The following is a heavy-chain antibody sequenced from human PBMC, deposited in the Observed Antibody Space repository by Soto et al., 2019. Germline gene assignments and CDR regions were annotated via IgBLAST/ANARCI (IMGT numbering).Heavy chain of an antibody. J-gene: IGHJ4*02. Sequence: SETLCLTCTVSGGSISSSGYYWGWIRQPPGKGLEWVGYIYYSGSTNYNPSLKSRVTISVDTSKQQFSLKLSSVTAADTAVYYCARFSYSSGWYYFDYWGQGTLVTVSS. CDR1: GGSISSSGYY. D-gene: IGHD6-13*01. CDR3: ARFSYSSGWYYFDY. V-gene: IGHV4-61*05. CDR2: IYYSGST.